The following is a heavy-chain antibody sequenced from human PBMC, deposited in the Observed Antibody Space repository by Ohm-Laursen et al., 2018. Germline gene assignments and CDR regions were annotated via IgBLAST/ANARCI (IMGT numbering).Heavy chain of an antibody. J-gene: IGHJ4*02. D-gene: IGHD6-25*01. V-gene: IGHV3-48*01. CDR3: ARAVAAY. CDR1: GFTFRSYS. CDR2: ITSSSSTI. Sequence: SLRLSCSASGFTFRSYSMNWVRQAPGKGLEWVSYITSSSSTIYYADSVKGRFTISRDNAKNSLYLQMNSLRAEDTAVYYCARAVAAYWGQGALVTVSS.